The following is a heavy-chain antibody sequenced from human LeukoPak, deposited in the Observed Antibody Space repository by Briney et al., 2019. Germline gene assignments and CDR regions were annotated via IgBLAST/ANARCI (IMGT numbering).Heavy chain of an antibody. V-gene: IGHV4-59*08. CDR2: VSYSGGT. CDR3: ARRVLMSSAGVPDTWLDP. J-gene: IGHJ5*02. CDR1: GSSVSNYY. Sequence: SETLSPTCTVSGSSVSNYYWNWIRQPPGKGLEWLGHVSYSGGTIYNPSLNSRVTISLDTSKNQFSLNLNSVTAADTAVYYCARRVLMSSAGVPDTWLDPWGQGTLVTVSS. D-gene: IGHD3-10*01.